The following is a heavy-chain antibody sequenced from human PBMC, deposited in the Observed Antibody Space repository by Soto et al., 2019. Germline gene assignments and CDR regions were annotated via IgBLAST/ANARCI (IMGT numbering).Heavy chain of an antibody. D-gene: IGHD3-3*02. CDR3: ARGPF. J-gene: IGHJ4*02. V-gene: IGHV3-7*01. Sequence: EVRMVASGGGVVQPGESLRLSCAASGFTFSNQRMSWVRQAPGKGLEWVANINQDGSAKSHVDSVEGRFTISRDNAKNSLYLQMNTLIVEDTAVYYCARGPFWGQGTLVTVSS. CDR1: GFTFSNQR. CDR2: INQDGSAK.